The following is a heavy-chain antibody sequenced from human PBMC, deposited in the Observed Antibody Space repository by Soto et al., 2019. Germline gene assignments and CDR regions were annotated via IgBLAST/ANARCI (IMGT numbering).Heavy chain of an antibody. V-gene: IGHV3-48*01. Sequence: PVGSLILSCVASGFTFSTSSMNWVRQAPGKGLEGDSYTTSSGSSTSYADSVKGRFTISRDNVNDSLYLQMNSLRAVDSAVYYYRRTAWTGYLSIDCWGQGAMVTVSS. CDR1: GFTFSTSS. CDR3: RRTAWTGYLSIDC. CDR2: TTSSGSST. J-gene: IGHJ4*02. D-gene: IGHD3-3*01.